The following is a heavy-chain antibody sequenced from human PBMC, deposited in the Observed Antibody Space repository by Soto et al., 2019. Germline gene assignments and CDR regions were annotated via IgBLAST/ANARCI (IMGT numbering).Heavy chain of an antibody. D-gene: IGHD3-3*01. CDR3: ARTQLDDFWSGYNWYFDL. V-gene: IGHV1-18*01. J-gene: IGHJ2*01. CDR1: GYSFTIYG. Sequence: ASVKVSCKASGYSFTIYGISWVLQAPGQGLEWMGWISAYNGNTNYAQKFQGRVTMTTDTSTSTAYMELRSLRSDDTAVYYCARTQLDDFWSGYNWYFDLWGRGTLVTVS. CDR2: ISAYNGNT.